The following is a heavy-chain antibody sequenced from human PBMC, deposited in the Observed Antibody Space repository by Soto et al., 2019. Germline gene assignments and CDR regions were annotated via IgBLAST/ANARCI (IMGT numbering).Heavy chain of an antibody. D-gene: IGHD1-26*01. CDR2: IIPIFGTA. J-gene: IGHJ6*02. Sequence: GASVKVSCKASGGTFSSYAISWVRQAPGQGLEWMGGIIPIFGTANYAQKFQGRVTITADKSTSTAYMELSSLRSEDTAVYYCASFLRSSPVNYCYGMDVWGQGTTVTVSS. V-gene: IGHV1-69*06. CDR3: ASFLRSSPVNYCYGMDV. CDR1: GGTFSSYA.